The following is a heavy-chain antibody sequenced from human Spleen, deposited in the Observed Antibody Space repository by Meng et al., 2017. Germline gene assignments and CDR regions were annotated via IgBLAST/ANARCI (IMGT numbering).Heavy chain of an antibody. CDR2: IGHSGIT. D-gene: IGHD6-19*01. CDR1: GGSISTSGYY. J-gene: IGHJ5*02. Sequence: QPQLQESGPGLVKPSEALSLTCSVSGGSISTSGYYWGWIRQPPGKGLEWIGSIGHSGITYYTPSLKSRVTVSIDTSKSQFSLKLTSVTAADTAGYYCVRSSGWVRTGFDPWGQGTLVTVSS. V-gene: IGHV4-39*01. CDR3: VRSSGWVRTGFDP.